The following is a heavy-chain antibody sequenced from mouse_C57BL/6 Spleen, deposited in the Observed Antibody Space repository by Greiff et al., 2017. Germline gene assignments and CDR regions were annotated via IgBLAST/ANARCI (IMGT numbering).Heavy chain of an antibody. CDR2: IYPGDGDT. CDR3: ARYGLTGYFDY. CDR1: GYAFSSSW. Sequence: QVQLQQSGPELVKPGASVKISCKASGYAFSSSWMNWVKQRPGKGLEWIGRIYPGDGDTNYNGKFKGKATLTADKSSSTAYMQLSSLTSEDSAVYFCARYGLTGYFDYWGQGTTLTVSS. J-gene: IGHJ2*01. D-gene: IGHD4-1*01. V-gene: IGHV1-82*01.